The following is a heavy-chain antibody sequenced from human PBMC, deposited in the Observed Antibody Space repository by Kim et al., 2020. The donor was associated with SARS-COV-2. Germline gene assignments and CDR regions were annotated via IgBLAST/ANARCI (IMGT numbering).Heavy chain of an antibody. J-gene: IGHJ6*02. CDR1: GFTFSSYA. V-gene: IGHV3-23*01. CDR3: AKIRDRGYYYGSGSYYGGSNYYYYGMDV. CDR2: ISGSGGST. Sequence: GGSLRLSCAASGFTFSSYAMSWVRQAPGKGLEWVSAISGSGGSTYYADSVKGRFTISRDNSKNTLYLQMNSLRAEDTAVYYCAKIRDRGYYYGSGSYYGGSNYYYYGMDVWGQGTTVTVSS. D-gene: IGHD3-10*01.